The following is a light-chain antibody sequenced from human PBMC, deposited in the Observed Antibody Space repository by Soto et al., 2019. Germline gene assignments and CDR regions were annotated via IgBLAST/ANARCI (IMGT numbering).Light chain of an antibody. J-gene: IGLJ1*01. CDR3: SSYTSSSTLYV. CDR2: DVS. V-gene: IGLV2-14*03. Sequence: QSALTQPASVSGSPGQSITISCTGTSSDVGGYNYVSWYQQHPGKAPKLMIYDVSNRPSGVSTRFSGSKSGNTASLTISGLQAEDEADYYCSSYTSSSTLYVFGTGTQLTVL. CDR1: SSDVGGYNY.